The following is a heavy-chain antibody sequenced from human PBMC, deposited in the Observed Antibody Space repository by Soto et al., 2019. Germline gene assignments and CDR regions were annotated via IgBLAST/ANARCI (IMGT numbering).Heavy chain of an antibody. CDR1: GGSISSYY. CDR2: IYYSGST. Sequence: SETLSLTCTVSGGSISSYYWSWIRQPPGKGLEWIGYIYYSGSTNYNPSLKSRVTISVDTSKNQFSLKLSSMTAADTAVYYCARGLYSGDKWGQGTLVTVSS. CDR3: ARGLYSGDK. D-gene: IGHD2-21*01. V-gene: IGHV4-59*08. J-gene: IGHJ4*02.